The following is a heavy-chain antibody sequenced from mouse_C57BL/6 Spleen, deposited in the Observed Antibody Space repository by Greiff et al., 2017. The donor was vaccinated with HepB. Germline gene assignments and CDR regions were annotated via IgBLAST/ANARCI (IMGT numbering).Heavy chain of an antibody. V-gene: IGHV5-17*01. D-gene: IGHD4-1*01. Sequence: EVMLVESGGGLVKPGGSLKLSCAASGFTFSDYGMHWVRQAPEKGLEWVAYISSGSSTIYYADTVKGRFTISRDNAKNTLFLQMTSLRSEDTAMYYCARELRDWYFDVWGTGTTVTVSS. J-gene: IGHJ1*03. CDR3: ARELRDWYFDV. CDR1: GFTFSDYG. CDR2: ISSGSSTI.